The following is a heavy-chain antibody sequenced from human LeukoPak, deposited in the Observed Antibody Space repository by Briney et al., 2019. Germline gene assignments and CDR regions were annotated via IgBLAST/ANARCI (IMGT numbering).Heavy chain of an antibody. CDR1: GFTFSISG. Sequence: PGGSLRLSCAASGFTFSISGMNWVRQAPGKRLEWVSYISSRSDSIYYADSVKGRFTISRDNAENSLYLQMNSLRDEDTAVYYCARAMRSGYNYWGQGTLVTVSS. V-gene: IGHV3-48*02. D-gene: IGHD5-12*01. CDR3: ARAMRSGYNY. CDR2: ISSRSDSI. J-gene: IGHJ4*02.